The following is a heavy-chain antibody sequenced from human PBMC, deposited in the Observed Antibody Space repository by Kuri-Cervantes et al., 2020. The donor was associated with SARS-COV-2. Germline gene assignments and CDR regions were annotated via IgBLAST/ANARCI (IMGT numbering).Heavy chain of an antibody. V-gene: IGHV3-21*01. CDR1: GFTFSSYS. D-gene: IGHD7-27*01. CDR3: ARGELGISDY. Sequence: GESLKISCAASGFTFSSYSMNWVRQAPGKGLEWVSSISSSSSSYIYYADSVKGRFTISRDNAKNSLYLQMNSLRAEDTAVYYCARGELGISDYWGQGTLVTVSS. J-gene: IGHJ4*02. CDR2: ISSSSSSYI.